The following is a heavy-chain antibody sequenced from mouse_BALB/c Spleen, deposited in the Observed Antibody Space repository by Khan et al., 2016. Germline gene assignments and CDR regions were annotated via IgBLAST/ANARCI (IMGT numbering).Heavy chain of an antibody. J-gene: IGHJ3*01. CDR3: ARSYGYRGFAY. CDR1: GYSITSDYA. V-gene: IGHV3-2*02. CDR2: ISYSGST. D-gene: IGHD2-2*01. Sequence: EVQLQESGPGLVKPSQSLSLTCTVTGYSITSDYAWNWIRQFPGNKLEWMGYISYSGSTSYNPSPKSRISITRDTSKNQFFLQLNSVTTEDTATCDCARSYGYRGFAYWGQGTLVTVSA.